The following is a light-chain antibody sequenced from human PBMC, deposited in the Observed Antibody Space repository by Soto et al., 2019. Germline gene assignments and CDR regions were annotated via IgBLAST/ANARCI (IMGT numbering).Light chain of an antibody. Sequence: EIVLTQSPGTLSLSPGERATLSCRASQSVSSSYLAWYQQKPGQAPRLLIYGASSRATAIPDRFSGSGSGTDFTLTISSLEPEDFAMYYCQQYGSLWTFGQGTKVEIK. J-gene: IGKJ1*01. CDR1: QSVSSSY. CDR2: GAS. V-gene: IGKV3-20*01. CDR3: QQYGSLWT.